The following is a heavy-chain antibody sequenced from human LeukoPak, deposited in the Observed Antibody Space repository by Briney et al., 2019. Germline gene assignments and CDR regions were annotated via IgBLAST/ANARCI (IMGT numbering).Heavy chain of an antibody. CDR1: GGSISSYY. D-gene: IGHD3-10*01. J-gene: IGHJ4*02. CDR3: ARESEILMVRGVIIGGYYFDY. Sequence: SETLSLTCTVSGGSISSYYWSWIRQPPGKGLEWIGYIYYSGSTNYNPSPKSRVTISVDTSKNQFSLKLSSVTAADTAVYYCARESEILMVRGVIIGGYYFDYWGQGTLVTVSS. V-gene: IGHV4-59*01. CDR2: IYYSGST.